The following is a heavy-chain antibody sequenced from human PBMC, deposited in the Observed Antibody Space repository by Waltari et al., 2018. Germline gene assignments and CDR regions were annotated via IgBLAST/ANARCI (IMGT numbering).Heavy chain of an antibody. Sequence: QVQLVESGGGVVQPGRSLRLSCAASGFTFSSYAMHWVRQAPGKGLEWVAVISYDGSNKYYADSVKGRFTISRDNSKNTLYLQMNSLRAEDTAVYYCARDYVVVTYAFDIWGQGTMVTVSS. V-gene: IGHV3-30*01. D-gene: IGHD2-21*02. CDR1: GFTFSSYA. CDR2: ISYDGSNK. J-gene: IGHJ3*02. CDR3: ARDYVVVTYAFDI.